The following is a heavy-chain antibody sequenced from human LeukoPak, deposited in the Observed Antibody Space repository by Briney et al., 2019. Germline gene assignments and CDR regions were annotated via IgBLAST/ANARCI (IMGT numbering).Heavy chain of an antibody. CDR3: ASEGTLSRVLVVPAANHPRGAFDI. CDR2: IYYSGST. D-gene: IGHD2-2*01. CDR1: GGSISSSSYY. Sequence: TSETLSLTCTVSGGSISSSSYYWGWIRQPPGKGLEWIGSIYYSGSTYYNPSLKSRVTISVDTSKNQFSLKLSSVTAADTAVYYCASEGTLSRVLVVPAANHPRGAFDIWGQGTMVTVSS. V-gene: IGHV4-39*01. J-gene: IGHJ3*02.